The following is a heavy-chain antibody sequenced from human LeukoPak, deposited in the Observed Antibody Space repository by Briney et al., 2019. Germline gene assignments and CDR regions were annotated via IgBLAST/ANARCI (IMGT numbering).Heavy chain of an antibody. CDR3: ARTLLLGGYYYYYMDV. V-gene: IGHV1-69*05. Sequence: ASVKVSCKASGGTFSSYAISWVRQAPGQGLEWMGGIIPIFGTANYAQKFQGRVTITTDESTSTAYMELSSLRSEDTAVYYCARTLLLGGYYYYYMDVWGKGTTVTVSS. J-gene: IGHJ6*03. D-gene: IGHD2-15*01. CDR2: IIPIFGTA. CDR1: GGTFSSYA.